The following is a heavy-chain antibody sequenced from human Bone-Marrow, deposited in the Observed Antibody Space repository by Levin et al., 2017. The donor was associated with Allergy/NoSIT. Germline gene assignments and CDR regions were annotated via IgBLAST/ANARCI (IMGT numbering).Heavy chain of an antibody. CDR3: AKGWEQWLDAPSRLFDS. V-gene: IGHV3-23*01. D-gene: IGHD6-19*01. CDR1: GFSFSTYA. CDR2: IAINVGST. J-gene: IGHJ4*02. Sequence: GESLKISCAASGFSFSTYALNWVRQAPGKGLEWVSGIAINVGSTYYADSVKGRFTISRDNSKNTVYLQINSLSAEDTAVYYCAKGWEQWLDAPSRLFDSWGQGTLVTVSS.